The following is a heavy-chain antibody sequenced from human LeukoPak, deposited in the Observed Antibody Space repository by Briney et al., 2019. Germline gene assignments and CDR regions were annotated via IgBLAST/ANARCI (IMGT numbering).Heavy chain of an antibody. CDR1: GYTFTGYY. V-gene: IGHV1-2*02. Sequence: ASVKVSCKASGYTFTGYYMHWVRQAPGQGLEWMGWINPNSGGTNYAQKFQGRVTMTRDTSISTAYMELSRLRSDDTAVYYCARELGYCSGGSCYNYYYMDVWGKGTTVTVSS. CDR2: INPNSGGT. CDR3: ARELGYCSGGSCYNYYYMDV. J-gene: IGHJ6*03. D-gene: IGHD2-15*01.